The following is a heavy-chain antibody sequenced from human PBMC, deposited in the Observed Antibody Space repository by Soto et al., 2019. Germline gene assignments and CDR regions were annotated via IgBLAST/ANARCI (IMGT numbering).Heavy chain of an antibody. J-gene: IGHJ4*02. CDR2: ISDIGSA. CDR1: GGSISSYY. V-gene: IGHV4-59*08. CDR3: GLYCSSASCKVDY. Sequence: QVHLQESGPGLVKPSETLSLTCTVSGGSISSYYWSWIRQPPGKGLEWIGYISDIGSANYNPSLKSRFTISGDTSKNQFSLKLTSVTAADTAVYFCGLYCSSASCKVDYWGQGTLVTVSS. D-gene: IGHD2-2*01.